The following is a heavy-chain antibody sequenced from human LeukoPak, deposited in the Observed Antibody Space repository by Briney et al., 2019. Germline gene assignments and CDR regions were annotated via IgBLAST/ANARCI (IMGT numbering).Heavy chain of an antibody. CDR1: GGSISSYY. V-gene: IGHV4-59*01. Sequence: SETLSLTCTVSGGSISSYYWSWIWQPPGKGLEWIGYIYYSGSTNYNPSLKSRVTISVDTSKNQFSLKLSSVTAADTAVYYCARDPRPVDSSGYFDYWGQGTLVTVSS. CDR3: ARDPRPVDSSGYFDY. CDR2: IYYSGST. J-gene: IGHJ4*02. D-gene: IGHD3-22*01.